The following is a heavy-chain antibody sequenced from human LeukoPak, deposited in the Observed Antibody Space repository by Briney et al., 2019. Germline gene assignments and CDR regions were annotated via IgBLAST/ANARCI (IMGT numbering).Heavy chain of an antibody. V-gene: IGHV1-2*02. CDR3: ARGRHFDSDGYYEAFYFDL. J-gene: IGHJ4*02. CDR1: GYTFTGYY. Sequence: ASVKVSCKASGYTFTGYYIHWVRQAPGQGLEWMGGINPDSGGTKDAQKFQGRVTMTRDTSISTAYMELSKPRSDDTAVYYCARGRHFDSDGYYEAFYFDLWGRGTLVTVSS. CDR2: INPDSGGT. D-gene: IGHD3-22*01.